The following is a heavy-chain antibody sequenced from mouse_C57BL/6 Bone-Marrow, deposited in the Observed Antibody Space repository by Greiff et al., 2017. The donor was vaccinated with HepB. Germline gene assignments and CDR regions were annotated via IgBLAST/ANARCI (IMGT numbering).Heavy chain of an antibody. D-gene: IGHD1-1*01. CDR1: GYTFTDYE. CDR2: IDPETGGT. Sequence: QVHVKQSGAELVRPGASVTLSCKASGYTFTDYEMHWVKQTPVHGLEWIGAIDPETGGTAYNQKFKGKAILTADKSSSTAYMELRSLTSEDSAVYYCTRNYGSSPFAYWGQGTLVTVSA. CDR3: TRNYGSSPFAY. J-gene: IGHJ3*01. V-gene: IGHV1-15*01.